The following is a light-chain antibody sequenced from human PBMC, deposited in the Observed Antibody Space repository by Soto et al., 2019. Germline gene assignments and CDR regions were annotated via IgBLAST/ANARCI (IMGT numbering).Light chain of an antibody. Sequence: AIRMTQSPSSFSASTGDRVTITCRASEGISSYLAWYQQKPGKAPTLLIYAASTLQSGVPSRFRGSGSATDFTLTISCLESEDFATYYCQQYYSYPPTFGPGTKVDIK. CDR2: AAS. CDR3: QQYYSYPPT. J-gene: IGKJ3*01. CDR1: EGISSY. V-gene: IGKV1-8*01.